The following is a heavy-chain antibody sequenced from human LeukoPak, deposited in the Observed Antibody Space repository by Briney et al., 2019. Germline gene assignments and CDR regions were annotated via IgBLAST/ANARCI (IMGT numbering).Heavy chain of an antibody. CDR1: GFTFSNAW. V-gene: IGHV3-15*01. D-gene: IGHD3-22*01. CDR3: TTQSKYYDSSGSGDY. Sequence: GGSLRLSCAASGFTFSNAWMSWVRQAPGKGLEWVGRIKSKTDGGTTDYAAPVKGRFTISRDDSKNTLYLQMNSLKTEDTAVYYCTTQSKYYDSSGSGDYWGQGTLVTVSS. J-gene: IGHJ4*02. CDR2: IKSKTDGGTT.